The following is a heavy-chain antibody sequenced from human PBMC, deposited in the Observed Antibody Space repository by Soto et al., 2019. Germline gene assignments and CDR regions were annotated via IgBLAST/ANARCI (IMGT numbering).Heavy chain of an antibody. Sequence: SETLSLTCTVSGGSISKSSYYWVWIRQPPGKGLEWVGSMSYSGSTYYNPSLKSRVAISVDTSKNQLSLQVSSVTAADTAVYYCSRRAPEGFDPCGQGTLVTVYS. V-gene: IGHV4-39*01. J-gene: IGHJ5*02. CDR1: GGSISKSSYY. CDR3: SRRAPEGFDP. CDR2: MSYSGST.